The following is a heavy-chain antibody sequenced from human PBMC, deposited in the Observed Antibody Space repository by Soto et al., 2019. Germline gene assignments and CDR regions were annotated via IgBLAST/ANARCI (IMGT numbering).Heavy chain of an antibody. V-gene: IGHV3-74*01. Sequence: EVQLVESGGGLVQPGGSLRLSCAASGFTFNNYWMHWVRQAPGKGLLWVSRIQSDGSSTDYADSVKGRFTISRDNAKNTLYLQMTSLRAADTAVYYCARGGNPDYWGQGTLVTVSS. D-gene: IGHD4-4*01. CDR2: IQSDGSST. J-gene: IGHJ4*02. CDR1: GFTFNNYW. CDR3: ARGGNPDY.